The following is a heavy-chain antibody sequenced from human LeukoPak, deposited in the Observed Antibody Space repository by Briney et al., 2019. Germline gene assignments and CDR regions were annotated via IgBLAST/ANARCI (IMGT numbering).Heavy chain of an antibody. Sequence: GGSLRLSCAASGFTFSSYWMSWVRQVPGKGLEWVANIKQDGSEKYYVDSVKGRFTISRDNAKNSLYLQMNSLRAEDTAVYYCARVGGWPLDAFDIWGQGTMVTVSS. CDR3: ARVGGWPLDAFDI. CDR2: IKQDGSEK. J-gene: IGHJ3*02. D-gene: IGHD6-19*01. CDR1: GFTFSSYW. V-gene: IGHV3-7*01.